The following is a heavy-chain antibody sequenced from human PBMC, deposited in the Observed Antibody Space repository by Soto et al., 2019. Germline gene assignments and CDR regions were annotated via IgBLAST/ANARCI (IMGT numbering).Heavy chain of an antibody. V-gene: IGHV4-39*01. CDR3: ASQSRYSYGFIAGHLFDY. CDR1: GGSISSSSYY. J-gene: IGHJ4*02. D-gene: IGHD5-18*01. Sequence: QLQLQESGPGLVKPSETLSLTCTVSGGSISSSSYYWGWIRQPPGKGLEWIGSIYYSGSTYYNPSLKSRVTISVDTSKNQFSLKLSSVTAADTAVYYCASQSRYSYGFIAGHLFDYWGQGTLVTVSS. CDR2: IYYSGST.